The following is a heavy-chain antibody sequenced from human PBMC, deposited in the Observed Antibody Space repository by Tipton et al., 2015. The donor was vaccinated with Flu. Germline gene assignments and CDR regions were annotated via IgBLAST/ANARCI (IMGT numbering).Heavy chain of an antibody. D-gene: IGHD1-26*01. CDR3: ARGGGSFQFDF. CDR2: IYARVST. V-gene: IGHV4-4*07. Sequence: TLSLTCTVSGGSITGYYRSWIRQPAGKGLEWIGRIYARVSTNYNPSLKSRVTMSADTSKNQFSLKLTSVTAADTAVYYCARGGGSFQFDFWGQGTLVTVSS. CDR1: GGSITGYY. J-gene: IGHJ4*02.